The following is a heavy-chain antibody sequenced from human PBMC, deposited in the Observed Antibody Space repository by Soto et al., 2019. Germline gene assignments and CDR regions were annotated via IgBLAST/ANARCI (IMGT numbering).Heavy chain of an antibody. J-gene: IGHJ5*01. Sequence: GGSLRLSCAASGFTFSGYGMHWVRQAPGKGLEWAAVISYDGSKKYYADSVKGRFTISRDNSKNTLYLQMNSLRAEDTAVYYCEKDSSWYVLGTWFDSWGQGTLVTVYS. V-gene: IGHV3-30*18. D-gene: IGHD6-13*01. CDR2: ISYDGSKK. CDR3: EKDSSWYVLGTWFDS. CDR1: GFTFSGYG.